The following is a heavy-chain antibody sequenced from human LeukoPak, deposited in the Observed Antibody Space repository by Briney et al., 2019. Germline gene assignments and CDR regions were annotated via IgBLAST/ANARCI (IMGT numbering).Heavy chain of an antibody. CDR3: ARPSSGWYVLDY. D-gene: IGHD6-19*01. Sequence: GESLKIACKGSGYSFTSYWISWVRQMPGKGLEWMGRIDPSDSYTNYSPSFQGHVTISADKSISTAYLQWSSLKASDTAMYYCARPSSGWYVLDYWGQGTLVTVSS. CDR2: IDPSDSYT. J-gene: IGHJ4*02. V-gene: IGHV5-10-1*01. CDR1: GYSFTSYW.